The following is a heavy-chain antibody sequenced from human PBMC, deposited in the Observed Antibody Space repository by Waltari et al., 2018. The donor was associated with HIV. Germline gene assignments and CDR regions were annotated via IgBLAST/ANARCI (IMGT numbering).Heavy chain of an antibody. V-gene: IGHV3-23*01. CDR2: ISGGKNST. Sequence: EVQLLESGGGLVESGGPLRLSCAASGFSFRSSAMGWVRQAPGKGLEWVASISGGKNSTYYADSVKGRFIISRDNSNDTLFLHVDSLRVDDTAIYFCVKEQTVAGKGFDYWGQGTLVTVSS. D-gene: IGHD6-19*01. J-gene: IGHJ4*02. CDR1: GFSFRSSA. CDR3: VKEQTVAGKGFDY.